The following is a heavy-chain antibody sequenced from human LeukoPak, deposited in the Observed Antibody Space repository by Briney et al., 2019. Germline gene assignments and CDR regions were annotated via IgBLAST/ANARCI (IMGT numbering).Heavy chain of an antibody. CDR3: AREGAYYDSSGLDAFDI. CDR2: VYHRGSA. D-gene: IGHD3-22*01. V-gene: IGHV4-59*13. Sequence: SETLSLTCSVSGGSISTYYWAWIRQPPGKGLEWIGYVYHRGSANYTPSLRSRVTISVDTSKNQLSLTLTSVTAADTAVYYCAREGAYYDSSGLDAFDIWGQGTMVTVSS. CDR1: GGSISTYY. J-gene: IGHJ3*02.